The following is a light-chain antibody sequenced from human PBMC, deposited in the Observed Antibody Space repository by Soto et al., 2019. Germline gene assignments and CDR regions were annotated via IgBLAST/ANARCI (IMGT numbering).Light chain of an antibody. V-gene: IGLV1-51*02. Sequence: QSVLTQPPSVSAAPGQKVTISCSGSSSNIGNNYVSWYQQLPGTAPKLLIYENNKRPSGIPDRFSGSKSGTSATLGITGLQTGDEADYYCGTWDSSLSAHVVFGGGTKLTAL. CDR2: ENN. J-gene: IGLJ2*01. CDR3: GTWDSSLSAHVV. CDR1: SSNIGNNY.